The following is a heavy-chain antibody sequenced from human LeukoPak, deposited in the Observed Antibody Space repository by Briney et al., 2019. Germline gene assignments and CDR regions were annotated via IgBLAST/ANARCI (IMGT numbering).Heavy chain of an antibody. Sequence: GGSLRLSCAASGFTLSDYYMSCIRQAPGKGLEWVAVTSYDGSNKYYADSVKGRFTISRDNSKNTLYLQMNSLRAEDTAVYYCAKDPISSSSWYFWEDDYWGQGTLVTVSS. D-gene: IGHD6-13*01. J-gene: IGHJ4*02. V-gene: IGHV3-30*18. CDR2: TSYDGSNK. CDR1: GFTLSDYY. CDR3: AKDPISSSSWYFWEDDY.